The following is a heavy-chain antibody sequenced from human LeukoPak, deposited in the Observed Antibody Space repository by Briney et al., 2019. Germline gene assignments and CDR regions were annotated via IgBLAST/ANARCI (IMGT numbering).Heavy chain of an antibody. V-gene: IGHV3-23*01. CDR2: ITGSGSST. Sequence: GGSLRLSCAASGFTFSNYAMSWVRQAPGRGLEWVSTITGSGSSTNYADSVKGRFTISRDNSKNTLFLQTNSLRAEDTAVFYCAKVYSTGWDYFDFWGQGTLVTVSS. D-gene: IGHD6-19*01. J-gene: IGHJ4*02. CDR3: AKVYSTGWDYFDF. CDR1: GFTFSNYA.